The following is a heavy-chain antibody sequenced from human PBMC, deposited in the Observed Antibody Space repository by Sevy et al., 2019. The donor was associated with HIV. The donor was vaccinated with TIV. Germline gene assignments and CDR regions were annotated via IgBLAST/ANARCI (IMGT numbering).Heavy chain of an antibody. V-gene: IGHV3-23*01. Sequence: GGSLRLSCAASGFTFSSYAMSWVRQAPGQGLEWVSGISGRGGSTYYADSVKGRFTISRDNSKNTLYLQMNSLRAEDTAVYYCAKPLCGGDCLSFDYWGQGTLVTVSS. CDR1: GFTFSSYA. CDR2: ISGRGGST. D-gene: IGHD2-21*01. CDR3: AKPLCGGDCLSFDY. J-gene: IGHJ4*02.